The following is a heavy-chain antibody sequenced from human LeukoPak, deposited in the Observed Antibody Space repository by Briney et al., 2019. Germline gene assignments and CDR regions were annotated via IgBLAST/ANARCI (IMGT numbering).Heavy chain of an antibody. D-gene: IGHD4-23*01. CDR2: IDSGGTTI. CDR1: GFTFGSFE. Sequence: GGSLRLSCAVVGFTFGSFEMDWLRQAPGKGLEWVSYIDSGGTTIYYADSVKGRFTISRDDAKKSLYLQMNSLGVEDTAVYYCAREGYGGTSDAFDIWGQGTMVTVSS. CDR3: AREGYGGTSDAFDI. V-gene: IGHV3-48*03. J-gene: IGHJ3*02.